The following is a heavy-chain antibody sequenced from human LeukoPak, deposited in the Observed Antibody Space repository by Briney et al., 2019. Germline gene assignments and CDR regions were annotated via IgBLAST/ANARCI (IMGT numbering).Heavy chain of an antibody. CDR1: VFTFSLYP. Sequence: PGGSLRLPCAVSVFTFSLYPMSWLPHSPEKALECLSSVSGSFRPVASRPYYADSVKGRFTTSRDNSKSTLYLQLTSLRGEDTAFYYCVRLDPHSSSWFHGAFEIWGQGTMVTVSS. CDR3: VRLDPHSSSWFHGAFEI. D-gene: IGHD6-13*01. V-gene: IGHV3-23*01. J-gene: IGHJ3*02. CDR2: VSGSFRPVASRP.